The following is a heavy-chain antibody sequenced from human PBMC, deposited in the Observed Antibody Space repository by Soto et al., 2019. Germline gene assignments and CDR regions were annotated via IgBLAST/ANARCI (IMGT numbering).Heavy chain of an antibody. CDR2: IKQDGSEE. Sequence: GGSLRLSCAASGSTFSSSWMSWVRQAPGKGLEWVANIKQDGSEEYYVDSVKGRFTISRDNAKNSLYLQMNSLRAEDTAVYYCAKHRDYYYYGMDVWGQGTTVTVSS. CDR3: AKHRDYYYYGMDV. J-gene: IGHJ6*02. V-gene: IGHV3-7*02. CDR1: GSTFSSSW.